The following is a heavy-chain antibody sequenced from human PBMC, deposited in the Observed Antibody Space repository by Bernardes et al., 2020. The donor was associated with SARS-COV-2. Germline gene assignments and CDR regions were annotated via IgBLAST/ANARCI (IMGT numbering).Heavy chain of an antibody. V-gene: IGHV3-23*01. D-gene: IGHD6-19*01. J-gene: IGHJ6*02. Sequence: LRLYCAFSGFTFSNFAVTWVRRAPGKGLDWVATISINGDENYYADSVKGRFTISRDNSKKTLFLQMNNLRAEDTAEDYCAKEPLRFTGWFGMDVWCPGTTVTGSS. CDR3: AKEPLRFTGWFGMDV. CDR1: GFTFSNFA. CDR2: ISINGDEN.